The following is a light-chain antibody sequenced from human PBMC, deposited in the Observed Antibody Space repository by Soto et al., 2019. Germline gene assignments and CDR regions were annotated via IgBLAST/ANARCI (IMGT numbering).Light chain of an antibody. J-gene: IGKJ1*01. CDR2: GAS. Sequence: EIVVTQSPATLSVSPGERAILSCRASQSISSNLAWYQHKPGQAPRLLIYGASTRVTGIPARFSGSGSGTEFNLTINSLQSEDFAVYYCQQYNIWPTWTFGQGTKVEI. CDR1: QSISSN. CDR3: QQYNIWPTWT. V-gene: IGKV3D-15*01.